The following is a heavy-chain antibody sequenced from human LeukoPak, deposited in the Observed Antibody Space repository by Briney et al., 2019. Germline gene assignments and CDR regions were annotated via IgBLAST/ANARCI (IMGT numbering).Heavy chain of an antibody. CDR1: GGSFSGYY. Sequence: SETLSLTCAVYGGSFSGYYWSLIRQPPGKGLEWIGEINHSGSTNYNPSLKSRVTISVDTSKNQFSLKLSSVTAADTAVYYCARGEDIVVVPAASRTKHFDYWGQGTLVTVSS. D-gene: IGHD2-2*01. J-gene: IGHJ4*02. CDR2: INHSGST. V-gene: IGHV4-34*01. CDR3: ARGEDIVVVPAASRTKHFDY.